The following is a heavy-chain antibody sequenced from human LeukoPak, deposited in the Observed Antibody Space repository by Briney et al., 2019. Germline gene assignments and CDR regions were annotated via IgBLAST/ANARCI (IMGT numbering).Heavy chain of an antibody. D-gene: IGHD5-12*01. CDR3: ARGGYDYEYYFDL. CDR1: DNTFSSYG. J-gene: IGHJ2*01. Sequence: ASVKVSCKASDNTFSSYGISWVRQAPGQGLEWMGWISAYNGNTKYAQNLQGRVTMTTDTSTSTAYMELRSLRSDDTAVYYCARGGYDYEYYFDLWGRGTLVTVSS. V-gene: IGHV1-18*01. CDR2: ISAYNGNT.